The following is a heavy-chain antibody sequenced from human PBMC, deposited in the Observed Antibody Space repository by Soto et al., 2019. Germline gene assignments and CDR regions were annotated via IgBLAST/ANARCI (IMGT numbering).Heavy chain of an antibody. CDR2: IYTGGTT. CDR1: GFTVSTYY. CDR3: ARLESGYDHYYYYYMDL. V-gene: IGHV3-66*04. J-gene: IGHJ6*03. Sequence: EVQLVESGGGLVQPGGSLRLSCAASGFTVSTYYMTWVRQAPGMGLEWVSVIYTGGTTSYADSVKGRFTISRDNSKNTLYLQMRSLRAEHTAVYYCARLESGYDHYYYYYMDLWGKGTTVTVSS. D-gene: IGHD5-12*01.